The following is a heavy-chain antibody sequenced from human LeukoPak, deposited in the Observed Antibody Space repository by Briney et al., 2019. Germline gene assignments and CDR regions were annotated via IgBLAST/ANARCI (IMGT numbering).Heavy chain of an antibody. D-gene: IGHD6-13*01. V-gene: IGHV4-4*02. J-gene: IGHJ4*02. Sequence: PSGTLSLTCAVSGGSISSSNWRSWVRHPPGKGLEWIGEIYHSGSTNYTPSLKRRVTISVDKSKNQSSLKLCSVTAADTAVYYCARMPVGILAAGPEIGDYWGQGTLVTVSS. CDR3: ARMPVGILAAGPEIGDY. CDR2: IYHSGST. CDR1: GGSISSSNW.